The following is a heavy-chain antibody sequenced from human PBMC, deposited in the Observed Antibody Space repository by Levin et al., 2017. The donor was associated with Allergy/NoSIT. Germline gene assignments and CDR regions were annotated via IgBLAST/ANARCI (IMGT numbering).Heavy chain of an antibody. CDR1: GGSFSGYY. CDR3: ARGAGAHPYYYYYYYMDV. CDR2: INHSGST. Sequence: PGGSLRLSCAVYGGSFSGYYWSWIRQPPGKGLEWIGEINHSGSTNYNPSLKSRVTISVDTSKNQFSLKLSSVTAADTAVYYCARGAGAHPYYYYYYYMDVWGKGTTVTVSS. D-gene: IGHD3-10*01. V-gene: IGHV4-34*01. J-gene: IGHJ6*03.